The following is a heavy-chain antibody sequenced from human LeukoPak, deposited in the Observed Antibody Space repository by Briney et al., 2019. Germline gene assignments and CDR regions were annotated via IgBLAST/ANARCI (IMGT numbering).Heavy chain of an antibody. CDR2: INHSGST. J-gene: IGHJ6*03. Sequence: SETLPLTCAVYVGSFSGYYWSWIRQPQGKGLEWIGEINHSGSTNYNSSLKSRVTISVDTSKNQFSLKLSSVTAADTAVYYCARGYYGSGSHCCHMDVWGKGTTITVS. CDR1: VGSFSGYY. V-gene: IGHV4-34*01. D-gene: IGHD3-10*01. CDR3: ARGYYGSGSHCCHMDV.